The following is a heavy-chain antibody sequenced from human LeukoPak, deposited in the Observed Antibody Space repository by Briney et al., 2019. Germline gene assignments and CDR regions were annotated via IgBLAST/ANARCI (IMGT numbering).Heavy chain of an antibody. V-gene: IGHV4-59*01. CDR1: GGFIRNYY. CDR3: ARGGAARLHFQN. CDR2: IYYSGST. D-gene: IGHD6-6*01. J-gene: IGHJ1*01. Sequence: KSSETLSLTCTVSGGFIRNYYWSWIRQPPGKGLEWIGYIYYSGSTSYNPSLKSRVTISVDTSKNQFSLNLNSVTAADTAVYYCARGGAARLHFQNWGQGTLVTVSS.